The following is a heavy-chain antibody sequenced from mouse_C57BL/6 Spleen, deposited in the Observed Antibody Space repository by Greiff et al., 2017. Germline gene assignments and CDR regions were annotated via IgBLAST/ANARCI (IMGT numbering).Heavy chain of an antibody. D-gene: IGHD2-4*01. CDR2: INPTNGGT. CDR1: GYTFTDYN. J-gene: IGHJ1*03. Sequence: VQLQQSGPELVKPGASVKIPCKASGYTFTDYNMDWVKQSHGKSLEWIGDINPTNGGTIYNQKFKGKATLTVDKSSSTAYMELRSLTSEDTAVYYCAKGDYDGYFDVWGTGTTVAVSS. V-gene: IGHV1-18*01. CDR3: AKGDYDGYFDV.